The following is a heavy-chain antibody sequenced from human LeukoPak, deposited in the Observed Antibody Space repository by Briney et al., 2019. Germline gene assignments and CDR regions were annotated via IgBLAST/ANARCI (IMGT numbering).Heavy chain of an antibody. Sequence: PGGSLRLSCAASGFTFSDYYMSWIRQAPGKGLEWVSYISSNGNTIYYADSVKGRFTISRDNAKNSLYLQMNSLRAEDTAVYYCARAPKFHLVGVPKGPFDPWGQGTLVTVSS. CDR2: ISSNGNTI. D-gene: IGHD1-26*01. V-gene: IGHV3-11*01. CDR1: GFTFSDYY. CDR3: ARAPKFHLVGVPKGPFDP. J-gene: IGHJ5*02.